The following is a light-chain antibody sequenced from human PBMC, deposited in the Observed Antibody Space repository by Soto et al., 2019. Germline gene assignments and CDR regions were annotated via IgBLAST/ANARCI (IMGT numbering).Light chain of an antibody. CDR1: QSVSSSY. CDR2: GAS. Sequence: EIVLTQSPGTLSLSPGERATLSCLASQSVSSSYLAWYQQKPGQAPRLLIYGASSRATGIPDRFSGSGSGTDFTLTISSLQSEDFAVYYCQQYNDWPPWTFGQGTKVDIK. CDR3: QQYNDWPPWT. J-gene: IGKJ1*01. V-gene: IGKV3-20*01.